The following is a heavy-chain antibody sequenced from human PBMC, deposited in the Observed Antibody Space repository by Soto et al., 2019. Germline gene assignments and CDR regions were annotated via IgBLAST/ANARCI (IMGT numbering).Heavy chain of an antibody. D-gene: IGHD3-16*01. V-gene: IGHV1-18*01. CDR1: GYTFTTYG. CDR2: ISGYNGHT. CDR3: AREGEMPYYSYGLDV. J-gene: IGHJ6*02. Sequence: QVQLVQSGAEVRKPGASVKVSCKASGYTFTTYGISWVRQAPGQGLEWMGWISGYNGHTKYAQKFQGRVTMTTDTSXXPVYMDLRSLRADDTAVYYCAREGEMPYYSYGLDVWGQGTTVTVSS.